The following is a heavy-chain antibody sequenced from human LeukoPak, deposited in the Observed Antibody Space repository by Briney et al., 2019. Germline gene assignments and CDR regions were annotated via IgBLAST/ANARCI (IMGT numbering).Heavy chain of an antibody. D-gene: IGHD6-13*01. J-gene: IGHJ6*03. CDR3: AKVRGIAAAGPYYYYYMDV. CDR1: GYTFTVYY. Sequence: ASVTVSCKASGYTFTVYYMHWVRQAPGQGLEWMGWINPNSGGTNYAQKFQGRVTMTRDTSISTAYMELSRLRSDDTAVYYCAKVRGIAAAGPYYYYYMDVWGKGTTVTVSS. V-gene: IGHV1-2*02. CDR2: INPNSGGT.